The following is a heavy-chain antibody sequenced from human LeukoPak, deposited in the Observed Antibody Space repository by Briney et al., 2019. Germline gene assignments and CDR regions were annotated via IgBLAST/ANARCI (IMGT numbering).Heavy chain of an antibody. D-gene: IGHD6-13*01. J-gene: IGHJ4*02. CDR3: ARVYLPGEAAAGRLDY. Sequence: GGSLRLSCAASGFTFSSYAMHWVRQAPGKGLEWVAVISYDGSNKYYADSVKGRFTISRDNSKNTLYLQMNSLRAEDTAVYYCARVYLPGEAAAGRLDYWGQGTLVTVSS. CDR2: ISYDGSNK. CDR1: GFTFSSYA. V-gene: IGHV3-30-3*01.